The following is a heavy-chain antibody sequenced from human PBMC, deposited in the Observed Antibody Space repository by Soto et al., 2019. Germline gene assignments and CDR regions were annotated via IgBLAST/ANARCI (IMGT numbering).Heavy chain of an antibody. V-gene: IGHV4-39*01. Sequence: SETLSLTCTVSGGSISSSSYYWGWIRQPPGKGLEWIGSIYYSGSTYYHPSLKSRVPISVDTSKNQFSLKRSSVTAADTAVYYCARSYGSNDAFDIWGQGTMVTVSS. J-gene: IGHJ3*02. CDR2: IYYSGST. D-gene: IGHD3-10*01. CDR3: ARSYGSNDAFDI. CDR1: GGSISSSSYY.